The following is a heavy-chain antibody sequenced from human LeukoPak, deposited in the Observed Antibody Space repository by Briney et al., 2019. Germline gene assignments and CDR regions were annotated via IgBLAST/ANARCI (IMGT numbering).Heavy chain of an antibody. J-gene: IGHJ6*03. D-gene: IGHD2-21*02. CDR3: ARDLAVTRIYYYMDV. V-gene: IGHV3-30-3*01. CDR1: GFTFSSYA. Sequence: GRSLRLSCAASGFTFSSYAMHWVRQAPGKGLEWVAVISYDGSNKYYADSVKGRFTISRDNSKNTLYLQMNSLRAEDTAVYYCARDLAVTRIYYYMDVWGKGTTVTVSS. CDR2: ISYDGSNK.